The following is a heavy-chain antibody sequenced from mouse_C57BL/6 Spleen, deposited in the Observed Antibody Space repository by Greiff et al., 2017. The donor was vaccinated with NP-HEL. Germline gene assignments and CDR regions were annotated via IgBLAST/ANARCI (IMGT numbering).Heavy chain of an antibody. J-gene: IGHJ3*01. CDR2: IDPANGNT. CDR1: GFNIKNTY. V-gene: IGHV14-3*01. CDR3: AREGKDDYDGAWFAY. D-gene: IGHD2-4*01. Sequence: EVQLVESVAELVRPGASVKLSCTASGFNIKNTYMHWVKQRPEQGLEWIGRIDPANGNTKYAPKFQGKATITADTSSNTAYLQLSSLTSEDTAIYYCAREGKDDYDGAWFAYWGQGTLVTVSA.